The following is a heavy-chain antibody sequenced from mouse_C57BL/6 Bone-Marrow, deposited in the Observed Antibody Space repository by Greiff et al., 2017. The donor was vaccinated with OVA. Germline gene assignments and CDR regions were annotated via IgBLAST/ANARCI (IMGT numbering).Heavy chain of an antibody. D-gene: IGHD2-3*01. CDR1: GFTFSSYG. CDR3: ARRDGYRFAY. CDR2: ISSGGSYT. V-gene: IGHV5-6*02. J-gene: IGHJ3*01. Sequence: EVKLMESGGDLVKPGGSLKLSCAASGFTFSSYGMSWVRQTPDKRLEWVATISSGGSYTCYPDSVKGRFTISRDNAKNTLYLQMSSLKSEDTAMYYCARRDGYRFAYWGQGTLVTVSA.